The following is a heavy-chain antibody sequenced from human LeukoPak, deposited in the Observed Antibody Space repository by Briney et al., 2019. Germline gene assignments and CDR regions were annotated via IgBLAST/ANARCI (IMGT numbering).Heavy chain of an antibody. J-gene: IGHJ4*02. CDR1: GYTFTSYD. CDR2: INPNSGGT. CDR3: ARYIAAAGAWYFDY. D-gene: IGHD6-13*01. Sequence: ASVKVSCKASGYTFTSYDINWVRQAPGQGLEWMGWINPNSGGTNYAQKFQGRVTMTRDTSISTAYMELSRLRSDDTAVYYCARYIAAAGAWYFDYWGQGTLVTVSS. V-gene: IGHV1-2*02.